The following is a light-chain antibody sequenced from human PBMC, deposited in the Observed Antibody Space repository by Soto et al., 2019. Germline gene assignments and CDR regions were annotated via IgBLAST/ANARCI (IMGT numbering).Light chain of an antibody. CDR3: QHLRT. J-gene: IGKJ2*01. Sequence: DIQMTQSPSTLSASVGDRVTITCRAIQSISSWLAWYQQKPGKAPKLLIYDASSLESGVPSRFSGSGSGTEFTLTLSSLQPDDVANYYCQHLRTVGQGTKLEIK. CDR2: DAS. CDR1: QSISSW. V-gene: IGKV1-5*01.